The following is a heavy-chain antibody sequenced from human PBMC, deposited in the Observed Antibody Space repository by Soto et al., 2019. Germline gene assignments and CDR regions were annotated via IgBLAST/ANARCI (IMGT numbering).Heavy chain of an antibody. CDR3: ARDAAYCSSTSCYASWSYYYYYGMDV. D-gene: IGHD2-2*01. Sequence: ASVKVSCKASGYTFTSYYMHWVRQAPGQGLEWMGIIDPSGGSTSYAQKFQGRVTMTRDTSTSTVHMELSSLRSEDTAVYYCARDAAYCSSTSCYASWSYYYYYGMDVWGQGTTVTVSS. V-gene: IGHV1-46*01. CDR2: IDPSGGST. J-gene: IGHJ6*02. CDR1: GYTFTSYY.